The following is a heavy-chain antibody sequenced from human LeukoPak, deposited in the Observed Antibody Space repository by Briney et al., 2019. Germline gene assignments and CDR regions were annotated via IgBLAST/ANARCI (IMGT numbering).Heavy chain of an antibody. V-gene: IGHV1-69*01. J-gene: IGHJ5*02. CDR1: GGTFSSYA. Sequence: SVKVSCKASGGTFSSYAISWVRQAPGQGLEWMGGIIPIFGTANYAQKFQGRVTITAAESTSTAYMELSSLRSEDTAVYYCARDRANCSSTSCYVRWVGWFDPWGQGTLVTVSS. D-gene: IGHD2-2*01. CDR2: IIPIFGTA. CDR3: ARDRANCSSTSCYVRWVGWFDP.